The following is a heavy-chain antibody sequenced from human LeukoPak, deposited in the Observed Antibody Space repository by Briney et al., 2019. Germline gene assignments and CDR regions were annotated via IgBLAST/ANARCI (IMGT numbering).Heavy chain of an antibody. D-gene: IGHD2-2*01. CDR1: GFTFSSYA. V-gene: IGHV3-23*01. CDR3: AKSGYQLLNPLGH. CDR2: ISGSGGST. J-gene: IGHJ1*01. Sequence: RGSLGLSCAASGFTFSSYAMSWVRQAPGKGLEWVSAISGSGGSTYYADSVKGRFTISRDNSKNTLYLQMNSLRAEDTAVYYCAKSGYQLLNPLGHWGQGTLVTVSS.